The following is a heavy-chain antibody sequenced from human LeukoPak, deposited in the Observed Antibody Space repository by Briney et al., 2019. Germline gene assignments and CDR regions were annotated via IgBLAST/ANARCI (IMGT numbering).Heavy chain of an antibody. CDR2: IKQDGSEK. CDR1: GFTFSSYW. V-gene: IGHV3-7*05. D-gene: IGHD6-13*01. Sequence: GSLRLSCAASGFTFSSYWMSWVRQAPGKGLEWVANIKQDGSEKYYVDSVKGRFTISRDNAKNSLYLRMNSLRAEDTAVYYSSLEGSSWYRYFQHWGQGTLVTVSS. CDR3: SLEGSSWYRYFQH. J-gene: IGHJ1*01.